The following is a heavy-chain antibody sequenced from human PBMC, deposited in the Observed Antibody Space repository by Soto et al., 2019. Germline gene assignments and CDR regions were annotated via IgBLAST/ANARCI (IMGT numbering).Heavy chain of an antibody. V-gene: IGHV3-30-3*01. Sequence: PGGSLRLSCAASGFTFSSYTMHWVRQAPGKGLEWVALISYDGSNKYYADSVKGRFTISRDNSKNTLYLQMNSLRAEDTAVYYWAISGYNSGSLDYCGQGSLVTVSS. CDR2: ISYDGSNK. D-gene: IGHD6-19*01. J-gene: IGHJ4*02. CDR1: GFTFSSYT. CDR3: AISGYNSGSLDY.